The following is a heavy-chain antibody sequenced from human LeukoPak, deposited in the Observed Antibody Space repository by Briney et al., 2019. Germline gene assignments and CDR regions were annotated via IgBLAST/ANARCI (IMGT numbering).Heavy chain of an antibody. D-gene: IGHD2-21*02. J-gene: IGHJ4*02. V-gene: IGHV4-4*07. Sequence: SETLSLTCTVSGASISNYYWSWIRQPAGKGLEWIGRIYSSGSTNYNSSLKSRVTMSVDASKNQFSLKLNSVTAADTAVYYCAREWGGAGDFLPCDYWGQGILVTVSP. CDR2: IYSSGST. CDR3: AREWGGAGDFLPCDY. CDR1: GASISNYY.